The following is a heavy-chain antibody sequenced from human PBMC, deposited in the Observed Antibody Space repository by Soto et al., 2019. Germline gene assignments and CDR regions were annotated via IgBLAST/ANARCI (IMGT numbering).Heavy chain of an antibody. CDR1: GGSITPYY. Sequence: QVQLQESGPGLVKPSETLSLTCTVSGGSITPYYWSWIRQPPGKRLELIGYIYSSGFTNYNPSLNSRVTISVDTSKNQFSLKLSSVTAADTAVYYCVRDCYSSSCFDLWGQGTLVTVSS. CDR3: VRDCYSSSCFDL. V-gene: IGHV4-59*01. CDR2: IYSSGFT. J-gene: IGHJ4*02. D-gene: IGHD6-13*01.